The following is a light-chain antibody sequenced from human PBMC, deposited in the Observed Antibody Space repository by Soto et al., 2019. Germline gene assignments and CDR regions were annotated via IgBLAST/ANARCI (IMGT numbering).Light chain of an antibody. V-gene: IGLV2-11*01. CDR2: DIT. CDR3: CSYAGSYTVV. Sequence: QSALTQPRSVSGSPGQSVTISCTGTTSDVGGYTYVSWYQQHPGKAPKLMIYDITMRPSGVPDRFSGSKSGNTASLTISGLQTEDEADYYCCSYAGSYTVVFGGGTKLTVL. CDR1: TSDVGGYTY. J-gene: IGLJ2*01.